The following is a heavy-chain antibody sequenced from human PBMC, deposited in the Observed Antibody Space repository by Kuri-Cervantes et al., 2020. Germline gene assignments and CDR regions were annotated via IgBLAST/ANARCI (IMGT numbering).Heavy chain of an antibody. CDR1: GFTFSSYG. Sequence: GGSLRLSCAASGFTFSSYGMHWVRQAPGKGLEWVAVISYDGSNKYYADSVKGRFTISRDNSKNTLYLQMNSLRAEDTAVYYCARTHGSGWDFDYWGQGTLVTVSS. D-gene: IGHD6-19*01. CDR3: ARTHGSGWDFDY. CDR2: ISYDGSNK. V-gene: IGHV3-30*03. J-gene: IGHJ4*02.